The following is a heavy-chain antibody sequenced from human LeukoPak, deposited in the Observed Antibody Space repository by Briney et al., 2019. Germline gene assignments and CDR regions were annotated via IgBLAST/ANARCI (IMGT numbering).Heavy chain of an antibody. CDR1: GGSISSYY. CDR2: IYYSGST. V-gene: IGHV4-59*12. D-gene: IGHD5-12*01. CDR3: ARGKEGGYDQNYYYYGMDV. Sequence: PSETLSLTCTVSGGSISSYYWSWIRQPPGKGLEWIGYIYYSGSTNYNPSLKSRVTISVDTSKNQFSLKLSSVTAADTAVYYCARGKEGGYDQNYYYYGMDVWGQGTTVTVSS. J-gene: IGHJ6*02.